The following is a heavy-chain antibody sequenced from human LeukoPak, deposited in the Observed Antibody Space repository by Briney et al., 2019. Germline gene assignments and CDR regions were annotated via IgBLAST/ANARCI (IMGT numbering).Heavy chain of an antibody. CDR1: GFTFRDYD. V-gene: IGHV3-13*01. CDR2: IGIGDDT. D-gene: IGHD5/OR15-5a*01. CDR3: VRGGIRVSGIDAFDI. Sequence: GGSLRLSCAASGFTFRDYDMHWVRLTPGRGLEWVSAIGIGDDTHYPDSVKGRFTISRENAKNSLYLQMSSLRDGDTAMYYCVRGGIRVSGIDAFDIWGHGTMVTVSS. J-gene: IGHJ3*02.